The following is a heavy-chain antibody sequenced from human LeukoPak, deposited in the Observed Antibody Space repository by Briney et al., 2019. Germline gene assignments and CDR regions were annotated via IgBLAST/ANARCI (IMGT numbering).Heavy chain of an antibody. CDR1: GDSTNTYF. Sequence: SETLSLTCSISGDSTNTYFWSWIRQPPGKGLEWIGYFYYTGTTNYNPSLNSRVTISVDTSKNQLSLKVNSVTAADTGVYYCASKSTDHGELRFDYWGQGTLVTVSS. CDR2: FYYTGTT. D-gene: IGHD4-17*01. V-gene: IGHV4-59*01. CDR3: ASKSTDHGELRFDY. J-gene: IGHJ4*02.